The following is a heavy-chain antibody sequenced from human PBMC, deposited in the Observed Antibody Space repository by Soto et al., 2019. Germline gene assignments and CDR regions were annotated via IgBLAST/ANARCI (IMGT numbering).Heavy chain of an antibody. Sequence: QVQLVESGGGVVQPGRSLRLSCAASGFTFSSYGMHWVRQAPGKGLEWVAVIWYDGSNKYYADSVKGRFTISRDNSKNTLYLQMNSLRAEDTAVYYCARDQGRGYNYGFDYWGQGTLVTFSS. D-gene: IGHD5-18*01. CDR3: ARDQGRGYNYGFDY. CDR1: GFTFSSYG. J-gene: IGHJ4*02. CDR2: IWYDGSNK. V-gene: IGHV3-33*01.